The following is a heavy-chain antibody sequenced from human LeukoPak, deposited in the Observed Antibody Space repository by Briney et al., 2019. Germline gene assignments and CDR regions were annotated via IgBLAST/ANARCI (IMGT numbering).Heavy chain of an antibody. Sequence: GGSLRLSCAASGFTFSSYWMTWVRQAPGKGLEWVANIKQDGSEKYYVDSVKGRFTISRDNAKNSLYLQMNSLRAEDTAVYYCARGGLRIAAAVWGQGTLVTVSS. CDR2: IKQDGSEK. D-gene: IGHD6-13*01. CDR1: GFTFSSYW. CDR3: ARGGLRIAAAV. J-gene: IGHJ4*02. V-gene: IGHV3-7*01.